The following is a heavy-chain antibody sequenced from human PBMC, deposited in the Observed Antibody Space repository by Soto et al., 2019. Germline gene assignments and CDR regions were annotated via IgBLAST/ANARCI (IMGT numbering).Heavy chain of an antibody. J-gene: IGHJ5*02. CDR1: GGSISSGGYY. Sequence: SETLSLTCTVSGGSISSGGYYWSWIRQHPGKGLEWIGYIYYSGSTYYNPSLKSRVTISVDTSKNQFSLKLSSVTAADTAVYYCASAYGSGSYYVYNWFDPWGQGTLVTVSS. D-gene: IGHD3-10*01. V-gene: IGHV4-31*03. CDR2: IYYSGST. CDR3: ASAYGSGSYYVYNWFDP.